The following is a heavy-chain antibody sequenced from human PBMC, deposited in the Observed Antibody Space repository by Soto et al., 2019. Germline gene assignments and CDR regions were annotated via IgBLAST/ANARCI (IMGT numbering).Heavy chain of an antibody. CDR1: GYTFTDYF. J-gene: IGHJ4*02. Sequence: QVQLVQSGAEVRKPGASVKVSCKASGYTFTDYFLHWVRQAPGQGLELMGWINPNSGGTTYAQKFQGRVTMTRDTSTITAYMEVNRLQSDDTAVYYCARVGLLVRGIRVNYFAYWGKGTLVTASS. V-gene: IGHV1-2*02. D-gene: IGHD3-10*01. CDR3: ARVGLLVRGIRVNYFAY. CDR2: INPNSGGT.